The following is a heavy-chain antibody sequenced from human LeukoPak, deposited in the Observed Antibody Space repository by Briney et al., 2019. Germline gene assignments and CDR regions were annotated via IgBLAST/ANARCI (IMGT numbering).Heavy chain of an antibody. CDR3: ARDRSPYCDSSGSHY. V-gene: IGHV3-43*01. CDR1: GFTFDDYT. D-gene: IGHD3-22*01. Sequence: GGSLRLSCAASGFTFDDYTMHWVRQAPGKGLEWVSLITWDGDSTFYADSVKGRFTISRDNRKNSLSLQMNSLRAEDTAVYYCARDRSPYCDSSGSHYWGQGTLVTVSS. J-gene: IGHJ4*02. CDR2: ITWDGDST.